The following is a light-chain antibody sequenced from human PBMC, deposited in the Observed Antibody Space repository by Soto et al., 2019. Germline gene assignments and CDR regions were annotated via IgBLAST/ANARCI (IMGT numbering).Light chain of an antibody. V-gene: IGLV2-14*01. J-gene: IGLJ2*01. CDR1: SSDVGGSDY. CDR2: DVS. Sequence: QSALTQPASVSGSPGQSITIACTGTSSDVGGSDYVSWYQQHPGKAPKLMIYDVSNRPSGVSNRSSGSKSANTAYLTISGLQAEDEADYYCSSYTSSNTLVFGGGTKLTVL. CDR3: SSYTSSNTLV.